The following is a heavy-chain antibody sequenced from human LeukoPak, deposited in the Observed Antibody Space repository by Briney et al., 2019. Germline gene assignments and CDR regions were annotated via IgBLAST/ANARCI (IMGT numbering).Heavy chain of an antibody. CDR1: GYTFTSYY. D-gene: IGHD6-6*01. V-gene: IGHV1-46*01. CDR2: INPSGGTT. J-gene: IGHJ4*02. Sequence: ASVKVSCKASGYTFTSYYMHWVRQAPGQGLEWMGIINPSGGTTGYSQKVQGRVTMTRDTSTSTVYMELSSLRSEDTAVYYCARDRSSYYFDFWGQGTLVTVPS. CDR3: ARDRSSYYFDF.